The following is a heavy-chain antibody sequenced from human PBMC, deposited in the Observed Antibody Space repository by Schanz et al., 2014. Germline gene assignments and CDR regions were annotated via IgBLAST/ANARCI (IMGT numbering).Heavy chain of an antibody. D-gene: IGHD6-19*01. CDR2: FIVDSGNT. CDR3: AKLSSSGRLAGYFDY. J-gene: IGHJ4*02. CDR1: GFTFSNYA. V-gene: IGHV3-23*01. Sequence: PGGSLRLSCAASGFTFSNYAMSWVRQAPGKGLEWVSGFIVDSGNTYYAGSVKGRFSISRDYSKNTLYLQMSSLRAEDTAIYYCAKLSSSGRLAGYFDYWGQGALVTVSS.